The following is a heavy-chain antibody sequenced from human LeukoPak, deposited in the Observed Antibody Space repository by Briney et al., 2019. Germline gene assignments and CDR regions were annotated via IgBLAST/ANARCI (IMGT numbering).Heavy chain of an antibody. CDR3: ARNDSSAYDY. CDR1: GYTFTSYG. CDR2: ISAYNGYA. J-gene: IGHJ4*02. Sequence: ASVKVSCKASGYTFTSYGISWVRQAPGQGLEWMGWISAYNGYAKYAQNVQGRDTMTTDTSTSTAYMDLRSLRSDDTAVYYCARNDSSAYDYWGQGTLVTVSS. D-gene: IGHD2-15*01. V-gene: IGHV1-18*01.